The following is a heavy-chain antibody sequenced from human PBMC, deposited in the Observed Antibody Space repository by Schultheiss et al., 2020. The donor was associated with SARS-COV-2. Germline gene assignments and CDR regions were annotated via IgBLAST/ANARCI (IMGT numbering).Heavy chain of an antibody. D-gene: IGHD2-2*01. CDR2: ISSSSSYI. Sequence: GGSLRLSCAASGFTFSSYSMNWVRQAPGKGLEWVSSISSSSSYIYYADSVKGRFTISRDNSKNTLYLQMNSLRAEDTAVYYCTTVVVVPAAIHAYWGQGTLVTVSS. J-gene: IGHJ4*02. CDR3: TTVVVVPAAIHAY. V-gene: IGHV3-21*04. CDR1: GFTFSSYS.